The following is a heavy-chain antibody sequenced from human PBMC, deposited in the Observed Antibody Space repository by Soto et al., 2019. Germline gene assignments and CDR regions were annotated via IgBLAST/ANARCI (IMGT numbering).Heavy chain of an antibody. Sequence: GASVKVSCKASGYTFTGYYMHWVRQAPGQGLEWMGWINPNSGGTNYAQKFQGRVTMTRDTSISTAYMELSRLRSDDPAVYYCASFEYSSSSFYYYYGMDVWGQGTTVTVSS. D-gene: IGHD6-6*01. CDR3: ASFEYSSSSFYYYYGMDV. CDR2: INPNSGGT. V-gene: IGHV1-2*02. J-gene: IGHJ6*02. CDR1: GYTFTGYY.